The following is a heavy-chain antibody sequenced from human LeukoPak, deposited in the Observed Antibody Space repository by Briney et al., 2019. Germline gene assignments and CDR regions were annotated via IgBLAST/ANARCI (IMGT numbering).Heavy chain of an antibody. CDR3: AKGMYGVGGALDY. CDR2: ITAGGGNT. D-gene: IGHD2-21*01. V-gene: IGHV3-23*01. Sequence: GGSLRLSCAASGFIFRTYGMNWVRQAPGEGLEYVSGITAGGGNTYYGDSLKGRFTISRDDSKDTLFLQMNSLRVEDTAVYYCAKGMYGVGGALDYWGRASLVTVSS. J-gene: IGHJ4*02. CDR1: GFIFRTYG.